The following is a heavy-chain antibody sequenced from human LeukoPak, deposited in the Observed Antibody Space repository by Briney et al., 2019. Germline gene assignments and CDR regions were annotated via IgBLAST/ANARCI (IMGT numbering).Heavy chain of an antibody. Sequence: PGGSLRLSCAASGFTFSSYEMNWVRQAPGKGLEWVSYISSSGGTIYYADSVKGRFTISRDNAKNSLYLQMNSLRAEDTAVYYCARDLYDSSGYYYPAPEYFQHWGQGTLVTVSS. V-gene: IGHV3-48*03. CDR1: GFTFSSYE. CDR3: ARDLYDSSGYYYPAPEYFQH. CDR2: ISSSGGTI. D-gene: IGHD3-22*01. J-gene: IGHJ1*01.